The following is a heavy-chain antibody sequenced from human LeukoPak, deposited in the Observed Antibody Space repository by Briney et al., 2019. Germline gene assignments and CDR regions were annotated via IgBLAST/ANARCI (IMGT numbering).Heavy chain of an antibody. CDR3: ARDNDILTGYPDY. J-gene: IGHJ4*02. Sequence: GGSLRLSCAASGFTFDDYAMHWVRQAPGKGLEWVSGISWNSGSIGYADSVKGRFTISRDNAKNSLYLQMNSLRAEDTAVYYCARDNDILTGYPDYWGQGTLVTVSS. V-gene: IGHV3-9*01. CDR2: ISWNSGSI. CDR1: GFTFDDYA. D-gene: IGHD3-9*01.